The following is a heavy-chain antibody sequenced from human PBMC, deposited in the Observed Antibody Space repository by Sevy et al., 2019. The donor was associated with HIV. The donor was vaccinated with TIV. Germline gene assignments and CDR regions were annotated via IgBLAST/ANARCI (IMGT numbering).Heavy chain of an antibody. CDR2: IIPIFGTA. J-gene: IGHJ5*02. CDR3: VRVGCSSTSCYAGSWFDP. D-gene: IGHD2-2*01. V-gene: IGHV1-69*13. Sequence: ASVKVSCKASGGTFSSYAISWVRQAPGQGLEWMGGIIPIFGTANYAQKFQGRVTITADESTSTAYMELSSLRSEDTAVYYCVRVGCSSTSCYAGSWFDPWGQGTLVTVSS. CDR1: GGTFSSYA.